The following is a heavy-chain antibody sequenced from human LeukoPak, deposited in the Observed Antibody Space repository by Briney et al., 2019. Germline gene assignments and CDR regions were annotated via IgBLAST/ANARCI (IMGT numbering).Heavy chain of an antibody. V-gene: IGHV4-59*01. J-gene: IGHJ6*03. CDR1: GDSISSYY. CDR3: GRIPMAGPPYHYYMDV. D-gene: IGHD6-19*01. CDR2: IYYSGST. Sequence: PSETLSLTCTVSGDSISSYYWSWIRQPPGKGLEWIGYIYYSGSTNYNPSLKSRVTISVDTSKNQFSLKLSSVTAADTAVYYCGRIPMAGPPYHYYMDVWGKGTTVTISS.